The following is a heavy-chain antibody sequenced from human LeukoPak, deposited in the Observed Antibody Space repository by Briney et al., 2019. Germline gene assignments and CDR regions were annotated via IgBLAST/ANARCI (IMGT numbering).Heavy chain of an antibody. CDR2: ISSSSSYI. V-gene: IGHV3-21*01. J-gene: IGHJ4*02. Sequence: TSGGSRRLSCAASGFTFSSYSMNWVRQAPGKGLEWVSSISSSSSYIYYADSVKGRFTISRDNAKNSLYLQMNSLRAEDTAVYYCARGSEMATGPDYWGQGTLVTVSS. CDR1: GFTFSSYS. D-gene: IGHD5-24*01. CDR3: ARGSEMATGPDY.